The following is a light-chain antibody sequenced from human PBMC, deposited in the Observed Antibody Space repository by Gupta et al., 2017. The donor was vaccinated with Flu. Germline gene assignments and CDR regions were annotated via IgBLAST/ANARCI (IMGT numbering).Light chain of an antibody. V-gene: IGKV3-11*01. CDR1: QSVSSY. Sequence: TLSLSPGERATLSCRASQSVSSYLAWYQQKPGQAPRLLIYDASNRATGIPARFSGSGSGTDFTLTISSLEPEDFAVYYCQQRSNWPLKYTFGQGTKLEIK. CDR3: QQRSNWPLKYT. J-gene: IGKJ2*01. CDR2: DAS.